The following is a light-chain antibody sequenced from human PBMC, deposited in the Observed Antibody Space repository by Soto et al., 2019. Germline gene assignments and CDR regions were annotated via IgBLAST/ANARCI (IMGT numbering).Light chain of an antibody. CDR2: GAS. Sequence: EIVLTQSPGTLSLSPGERATLSCRASQSVSSSYLAWYQQKPGKAPRLLIYGASNRATGIPARFSGSGSGTDFTLTISRLEPEDFAVYYCHQYGSSGTFGQGTKVDI. J-gene: IGKJ1*01. CDR1: QSVSSSY. V-gene: IGKV3-20*01. CDR3: HQYGSSGT.